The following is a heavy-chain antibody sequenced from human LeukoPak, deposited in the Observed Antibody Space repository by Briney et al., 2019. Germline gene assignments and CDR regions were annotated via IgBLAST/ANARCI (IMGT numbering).Heavy chain of an antibody. J-gene: IGHJ4*02. Sequence: SETLSLTCAVYGGSFSDYYWSWIRQPPGKGLEWIGEINHSGSTNYNPSLKSRVTISVDTSKNQFSLKLSSVTAADTAVYYCAREGSVYFDYWGQGTLVTVSS. V-gene: IGHV4-34*01. CDR2: INHSGST. CDR1: GGSFSDYY. CDR3: AREGSVYFDY.